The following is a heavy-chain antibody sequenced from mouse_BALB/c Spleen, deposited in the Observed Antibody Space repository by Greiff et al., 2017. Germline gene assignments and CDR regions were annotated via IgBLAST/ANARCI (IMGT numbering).Heavy chain of an antibody. D-gene: IGHD4-1*01. CDR1: GFAFSSYD. CDR3: ASRTGMRYYAMDY. Sequence: EVKLMESGGGLVKPGGSLKLSCAASGFAFSSYDMSWVRQTPEKRLEWVAYISSGGGSTYYPDTVKGRFTISRDNAKNTLYLQMSSLKSEDTAMYYCASRTGMRYYAMDYWGQGTSVTVSS. V-gene: IGHV5-12-1*01. CDR2: ISSGGGST. J-gene: IGHJ4*01.